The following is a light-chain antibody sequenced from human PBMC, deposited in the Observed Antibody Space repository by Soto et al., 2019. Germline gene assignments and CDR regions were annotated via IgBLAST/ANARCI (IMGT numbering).Light chain of an antibody. CDR1: SSDVGGYDY. Sequence: QSALTQPPSASGSPGQSVTISCTGTSSDVGGYDYVSWYQQRPGKAPHSIIYGVNKRPSGVPDRFSGSKSGNTASLTVSGLQAEDEAEYYCSPYAGNNKYVFGTGTKLTVL. V-gene: IGLV2-8*01. J-gene: IGLJ1*01. CDR2: GVN. CDR3: SPYAGNNKYV.